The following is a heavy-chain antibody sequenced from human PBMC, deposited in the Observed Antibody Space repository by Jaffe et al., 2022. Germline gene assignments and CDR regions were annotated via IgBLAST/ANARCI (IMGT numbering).Heavy chain of an antibody. V-gene: IGHV4-61*02. D-gene: IGHD3-22*01. CDR3: ARDREATYYYDSSGYPHYYYYMDV. Sequence: QVQLQESGPGLVKPSQTLSLTCTVSGGSISSGSYYWGWIRQPAGKGLEWIGRIYTSGSTNYNPSLKSRVTISVDTSKNQFSLKLSSVTAADTAVYYCARDREATYYYDSSGYPHYYYYMDVWGKGTTVTVSS. CDR2: IYTSGST. J-gene: IGHJ6*03. CDR1: GGSISSGSYY.